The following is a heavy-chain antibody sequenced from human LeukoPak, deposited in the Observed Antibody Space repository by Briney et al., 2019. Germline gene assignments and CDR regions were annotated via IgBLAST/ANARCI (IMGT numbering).Heavy chain of an antibody. J-gene: IGHJ3*02. Sequence: PSETLSLTCSVSGGSITSLYWSWVRQSPGNGLEWIGYIYYTGDTTYNPSLKGRVTISVDTSKNQFSLKLISLTAADTAVYYCARTTVINKGSSFDIWGQGTLVTVSS. CDR3: ARTTVINKGSSFDI. V-gene: IGHV4-59*01. CDR1: GGSITSLY. CDR2: IYYTGDT. D-gene: IGHD4-17*01.